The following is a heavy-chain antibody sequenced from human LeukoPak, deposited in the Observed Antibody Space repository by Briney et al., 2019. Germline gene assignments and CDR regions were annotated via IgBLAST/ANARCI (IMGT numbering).Heavy chain of an antibody. CDR3: ARGVLRGWFDP. V-gene: IGHV4-39*07. J-gene: IGHJ5*02. CDR2: LYYTGST. D-gene: IGHD4/OR15-4a*01. CDR1: GDSINSSTYY. Sequence: SETLSLTCTVSGDSINSSTYYWGWIRQPPGKGLEWIGSLYYTGSTYYNPSLKSRVTISVDMSKNQFSLKLNSVTAADTAVYYCARGVLRGWFDPWGQGTLVTVSS.